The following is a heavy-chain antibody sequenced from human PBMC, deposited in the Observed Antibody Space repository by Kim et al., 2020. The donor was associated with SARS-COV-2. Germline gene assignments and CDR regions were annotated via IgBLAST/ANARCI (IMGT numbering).Heavy chain of an antibody. J-gene: IGHJ5*02. CDR2: IYYSGST. D-gene: IGHD6-19*01. CDR1: GGSISSSSYY. Sequence: SETLSLTCTVSGGSISSSSYYWGWIRQPPGKGLEWIGSIYYSGSTYYNPSLKSRVTISVDTSKNQFSLKLSSVTAADTAVYYCARNPGIAVAVVNWFDP. CDR3: ARNPGIAVAVVNWFDP. V-gene: IGHV4-39*01.